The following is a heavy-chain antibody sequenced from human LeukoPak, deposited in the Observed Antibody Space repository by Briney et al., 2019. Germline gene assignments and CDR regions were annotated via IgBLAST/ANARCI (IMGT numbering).Heavy chain of an antibody. CDR1: GYTFTRYG. CDR3: ARVGYDSSGRHRYAFDI. V-gene: IGHV1-18*01. J-gene: IGHJ3*02. CDR2: INPNNGNT. D-gene: IGHD3-22*01. Sequence: ASVKASCKASGYTFTRYGISWVRQAPGQGLEWMGWINPNNGNTNYVQKLQGRVTMTTDTSTSTAYMELRSLRSDDTAVYYCARVGYDSSGRHRYAFDIWGQGTMVTVSS.